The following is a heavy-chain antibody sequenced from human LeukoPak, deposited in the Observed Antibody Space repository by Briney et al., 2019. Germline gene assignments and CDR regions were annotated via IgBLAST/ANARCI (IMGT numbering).Heavy chain of an antibody. CDR3: ARGGGLDV. J-gene: IGHJ6*02. CDR2: INHNGNVN. D-gene: IGHD3-16*01. V-gene: IGHV3-7*03. Sequence: GGSLRLSCAASGFTFSSYTMNWARQAPGKGLEWVASINHNGNVNYYVDSVKGRFTISRDNAKNSLYLQMSNLRAEDTAVYFCARGGGLDVWGQGATVTVSS. CDR1: GFTFSSYT.